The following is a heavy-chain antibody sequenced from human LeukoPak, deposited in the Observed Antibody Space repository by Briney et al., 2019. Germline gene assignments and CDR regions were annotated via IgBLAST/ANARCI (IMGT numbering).Heavy chain of an antibody. V-gene: IGHV3-21*01. Sequence: GGSLRLSCAASGFTFSDYNMNWVRQAPGKGLEWVSFISSSSVSKFYADSVKGRFTISRDNAKNSLYLQMNSLRAEDTAVYYCARIRYDSSGYYFYFDYWGQGTLVTVSS. CDR1: GFTFSDYN. D-gene: IGHD3-22*01. CDR3: ARIRYDSSGYYFYFDY. CDR2: ISSSSVSK. J-gene: IGHJ4*02.